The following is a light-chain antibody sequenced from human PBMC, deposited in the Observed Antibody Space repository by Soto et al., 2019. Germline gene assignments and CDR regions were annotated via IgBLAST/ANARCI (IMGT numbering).Light chain of an antibody. CDR1: QSVSSY. CDR2: GAS. V-gene: IGKV3-20*01. CDR3: QQYGSSPRT. J-gene: IGKJ1*01. Sequence: VMTQSPATLSVSPGERATLSCRASQSVSSYLAWYQQKPGQAPRLLIYGASTRATGIPDRFSGSGSGTDFTLTISRLEPEDFAVNYCQQYGSSPRTFGQGTKVDIK.